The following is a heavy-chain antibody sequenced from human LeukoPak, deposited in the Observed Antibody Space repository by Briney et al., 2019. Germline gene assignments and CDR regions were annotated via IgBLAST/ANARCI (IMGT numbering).Heavy chain of an antibody. Sequence: GESLKISCKGSGYSFTSHYIAWVRQMPGKGLEWMGIINPGDSDITYSPSFQGQATISADKSITTAYLQWSSLKASDTAMYYCARRAYSGYEFDPWGQGTLVTVSS. CDR3: ARRAYSGYEFDP. CDR2: INPGDSDI. V-gene: IGHV5-51*01. CDR1: GYSFTSHY. J-gene: IGHJ5*02. D-gene: IGHD5-12*01.